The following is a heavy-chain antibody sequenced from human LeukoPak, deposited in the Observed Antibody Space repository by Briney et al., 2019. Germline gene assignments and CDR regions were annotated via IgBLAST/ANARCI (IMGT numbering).Heavy chain of an antibody. V-gene: IGHV3-15*01. CDR2: IKSKTDGGTT. J-gene: IGHJ4*02. Sequence: GGSLRLSCAASGFTFSSYWMSWVRQAPGKGLEWVGRIKSKTDGGTTDYAAPVKGRFTTSRDDSKNTLYLQMNSLKTEDTAVYYCTTEEKWEPWSGYWGQGTLVTVSS. CDR1: GFTFSSYW. CDR3: TTEEKWEPWSGY. D-gene: IGHD1-26*01.